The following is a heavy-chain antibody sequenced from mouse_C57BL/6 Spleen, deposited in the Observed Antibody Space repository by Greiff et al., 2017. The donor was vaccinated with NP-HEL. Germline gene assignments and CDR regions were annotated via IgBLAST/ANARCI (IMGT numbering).Heavy chain of an antibody. CDR1: GYTFTSYW. V-gene: IGHV1-50*01. Sequence: QVQLQQPGAELVKPGASVKLSCKASGYTFTSYWMQWVKQRPGQGLEWIGEIDPSDSYTNYNQKFEGKATLTVDTSSSTAYMQLSSLTSEDSAVYYCAREGYAMDYWGQGTSVTVSS. CDR2: IDPSDSYT. J-gene: IGHJ4*01. CDR3: AREGYAMDY.